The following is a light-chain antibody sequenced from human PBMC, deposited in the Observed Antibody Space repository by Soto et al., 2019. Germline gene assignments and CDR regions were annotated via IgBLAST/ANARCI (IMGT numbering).Light chain of an antibody. Sequence: DTVLTQTPLSSPVTLGQPASISCRSSQSLVYRDGNTYLGWLQQRPGQPPRLLIYQVSNRFSGVPDRFSGSGAGTDFTLKISRVEAEDVAVYYCVQFSHFPRTFGQGTKVEIK. CDR1: QSLVYRDGNTY. J-gene: IGKJ1*01. V-gene: IGKV2-24*01. CDR3: VQFSHFPRT. CDR2: QVS.